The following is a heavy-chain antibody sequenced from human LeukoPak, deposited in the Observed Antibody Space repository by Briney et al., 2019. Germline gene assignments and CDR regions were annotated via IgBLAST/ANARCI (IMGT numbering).Heavy chain of an antibody. J-gene: IGHJ4*02. CDR3: ARVICSGGSCRFDY. CDR2: IYYSGST. CDR1: GGSISSYY. D-gene: IGHD2-15*01. Sequence: SETLSLTCTVSGGSISSYYWSWIRQPPGKGLEWIGYIYYSGSTNYNPSLKSRVTISVDTSKNQFSLKLSSVTAADTAVYYCARVICSGGSCRFDYWGQGTLVTVSS. V-gene: IGHV4-59*01.